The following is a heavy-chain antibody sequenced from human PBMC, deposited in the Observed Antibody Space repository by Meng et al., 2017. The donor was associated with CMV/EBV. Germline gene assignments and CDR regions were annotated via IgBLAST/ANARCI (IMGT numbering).Heavy chain of an antibody. CDR2: IYPGGSDT. CDR3: ARGDYDFWSGYRD. V-gene: IGHV5-51*01. Sequence: GGSLRHSCKGSGYSFTSYWIGWVRQMPGKGLEWMGIIYPGGSDTRYSPSFQGQVTISADKSISTAYLQWSSLKASDTAMYYCARGDYDFWSGYRDWGQGTLVTVSS. D-gene: IGHD3-3*01. J-gene: IGHJ4*02. CDR1: GYSFTSYW.